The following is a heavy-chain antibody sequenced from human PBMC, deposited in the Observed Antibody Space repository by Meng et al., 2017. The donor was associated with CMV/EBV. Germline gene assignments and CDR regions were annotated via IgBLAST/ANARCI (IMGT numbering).Heavy chain of an antibody. Sequence: GESLKISCAASGFTFSSYSMNWVRQAPGKGLEWVSYISSSSSTIYYADSVKGRFTISRDNAKNSLYLQMNSLRAEDTAVYYCARLRTYYDFWSGYYRAYGMDVWGQGTTVTVSS. CDR3: ARLRTYYDFWSGYYRAYGMDV. V-gene: IGHV3-48*04. CDR1: GFTFSSYS. D-gene: IGHD3-3*01. CDR2: ISSSSSTI. J-gene: IGHJ6*02.